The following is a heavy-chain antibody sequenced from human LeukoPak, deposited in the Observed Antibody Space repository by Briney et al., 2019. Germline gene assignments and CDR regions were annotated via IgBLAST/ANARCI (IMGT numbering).Heavy chain of an antibody. J-gene: IGHJ5*02. V-gene: IGHV4-59*12. D-gene: IGHD1-26*01. CDR2: IYYSGST. CDR1: GGSIISYY. Sequence: SETLSLTCTVSGGSIISYYWSWIRQPPGKGLEWIGYIYYSGSTNYNPSLKSRITISVDTSKNQFSLKLNSVTAADTAVYYCARDGGVGRGWFDPWGQGTLVIVSS. CDR3: ARDGGVGRGWFDP.